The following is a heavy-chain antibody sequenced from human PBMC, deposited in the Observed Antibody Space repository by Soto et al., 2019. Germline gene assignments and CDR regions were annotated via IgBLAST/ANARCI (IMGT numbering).Heavy chain of an antibody. CDR3: AKPPVITASYYYYDMDV. J-gene: IGHJ6*02. CDR2: ISGSGIST. CDR1: GFTFSTYP. D-gene: IGHD4-4*01. Sequence: EAQLSESGGGLVQPGGSLRLSCAASGFTFSTYPMSWVRQAPGKGLEWVSGISGSGISTYYADSVKGRFTISRDNSKKTVFLQMNSLRAEDTAVYYCAKPPVITASYYYYDMDVWGQGTTVTVSS. V-gene: IGHV3-23*01.